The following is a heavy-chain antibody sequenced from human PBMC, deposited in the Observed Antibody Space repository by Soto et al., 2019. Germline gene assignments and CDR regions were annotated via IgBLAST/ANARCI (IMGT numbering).Heavy chain of an antibody. V-gene: IGHV1-58*02. CDR2: IVVGSGNT. J-gene: IGHJ6*02. D-gene: IGHD2-21*01. Sequence: QMQLVQSGPEVKKPGTSVKVSCKASGFTFTSSAMQWVRQARGQRLEWIAWIVVGSGNTNYAQKFQERVTITRDMSTSTAYMELSSLRSEDTAVYYCAAEAAYCGGDCYSGMDVWGQGTTVTVS. CDR3: AAEAAYCGGDCYSGMDV. CDR1: GFTFTSSA.